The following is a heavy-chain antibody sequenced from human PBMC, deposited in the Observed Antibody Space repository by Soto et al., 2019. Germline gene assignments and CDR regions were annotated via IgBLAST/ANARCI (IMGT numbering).Heavy chain of an antibody. J-gene: IGHJ5*02. V-gene: IGHV4-34*01. Sequence: QVQLQQWGAGLLKPSETLSLTCAVYGGSFSGYYWSWIRQPPGKGLEWVGEINHCGSTNYNPSLKSKVTISVVTAKNKLSLEVSYGTAADTAVYYCARGRSAKTVVQGVKGGWFDPWGQGTLVTVAA. CDR1: GGSFSGYY. CDR2: INHCGST. D-gene: IGHD3-10*01. CDR3: ARGRSAKTVVQGVKGGWFDP.